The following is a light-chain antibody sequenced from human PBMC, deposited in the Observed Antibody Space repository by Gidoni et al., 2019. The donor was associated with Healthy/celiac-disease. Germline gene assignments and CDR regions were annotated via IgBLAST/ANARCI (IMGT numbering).Light chain of an antibody. CDR1: QTISSY. CDR2: DAS. CDR3: QQRSSWPPIT. Sequence: DIVLTQSPATLSLSPGETATLSCRASQTISSYLAWYQQKPGQAPRLLIYDASNRATGIPARFSGSGSGTDFTLTISSLEPEDFAVYYCQQRSSWPPITFGQGTRLQIK. V-gene: IGKV3-11*01. J-gene: IGKJ5*01.